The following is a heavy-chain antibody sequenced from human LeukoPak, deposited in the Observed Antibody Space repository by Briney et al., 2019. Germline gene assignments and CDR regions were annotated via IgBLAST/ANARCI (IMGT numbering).Heavy chain of an antibody. Sequence: GESLKISCKGSGYSFTSYWIGWVRQMPGKGLEWMGIIYPGDSDTRYSPSFQGQVTISADKSISTAYLQWSSLKASDTAMYYCARQVDILTGYYYYYGMDVWGQGTTVTVSS. CDR3: ARQVDILTGYYYYYGMDV. CDR2: IYPGDSDT. J-gene: IGHJ6*02. D-gene: IGHD3-9*01. CDR1: GYSFTSYW. V-gene: IGHV5-51*01.